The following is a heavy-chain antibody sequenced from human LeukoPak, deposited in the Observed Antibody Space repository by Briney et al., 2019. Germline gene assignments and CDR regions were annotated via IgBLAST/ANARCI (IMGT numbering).Heavy chain of an antibody. CDR1: GFTFSSYA. V-gene: IGHV3-7*01. J-gene: IGHJ5*02. CDR3: ARLGGETTRFDL. D-gene: IGHD3-16*01. CDR2: IKQEGNVK. Sequence: GGSLRLSCAASGFTFSSYAMSWVRQAPGKGLDWVATIKQEGNVKYYVDSVKGRFTISRDNADNSLYLQMNSLRVEDTAVYYCARLGGETTRFDLWGQGALVTVSS.